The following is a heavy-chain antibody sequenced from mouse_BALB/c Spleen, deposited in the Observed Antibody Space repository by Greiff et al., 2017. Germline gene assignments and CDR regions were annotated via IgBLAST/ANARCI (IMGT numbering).Heavy chain of an antibody. Sequence: EVKLMESGGGLVKPGGSLKLSCAASGFTFSSYAMSWVRQTPEKRLEWVASISSGGSTYYPDSVKGRFTISRDNARNILYLQMSSLRSEDTAMYYCARGGRTAYWGQGTLVTVSA. D-gene: IGHD5-1*01. CDR1: GFTFSSYA. CDR2: ISSGGST. V-gene: IGHV5-6-5*01. CDR3: ARGGRTAY. J-gene: IGHJ3*01.